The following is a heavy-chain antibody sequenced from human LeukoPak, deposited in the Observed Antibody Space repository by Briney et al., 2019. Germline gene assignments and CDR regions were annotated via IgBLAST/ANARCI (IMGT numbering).Heavy chain of an antibody. D-gene: IGHD2-15*01. J-gene: IGHJ4*02. V-gene: IGHV3-23*01. CDR3: AKAPVTTCRGAFCYPFDY. Sequence: PGGSLRFSGAASGFTFSSNAMSWVRQAQGKGRKWVSAISGSGGSTYYADSVKGRFTISRDNSKNTLYLQMNRLRPEDAAVYYCAKAPVTTCRGAFCYPFDYWGLGTLVTVSS. CDR2: ISGSGGST. CDR1: GFTFSSNA.